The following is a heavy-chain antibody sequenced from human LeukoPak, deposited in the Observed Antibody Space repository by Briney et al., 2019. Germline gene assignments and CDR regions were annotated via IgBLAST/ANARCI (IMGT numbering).Heavy chain of an antibody. J-gene: IGHJ4*02. Sequence: SETPSRIWAVAGGSIGSSNCGSWVRRPLATGLEWIGEIYHSGSTNYNPSLKSRVTISVDKSKNRFSLKLSSVTAADTAVYYCAREPRAAAGYWGQGTLVTV. CDR1: GGSIGSSNC. D-gene: IGHD6-13*01. CDR3: AREPRAAAGY. CDR2: IYHSGST. V-gene: IGHV4-4*02.